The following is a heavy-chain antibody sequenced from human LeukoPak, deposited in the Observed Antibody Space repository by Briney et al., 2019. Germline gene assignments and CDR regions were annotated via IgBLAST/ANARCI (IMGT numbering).Heavy chain of an antibody. Sequence: PSETLSLTCAVYGGSFSDYYWSWIRQPPGKGLEWIGEINHSGSTNYNSSLKSRVTISVDTSKNQFSLKLSSVTAADTAVYYCKGPTGAAYYYMDVWGKGATVTVSS. D-gene: IGHD1-1*01. CDR2: INHSGST. J-gene: IGHJ6*03. V-gene: IGHV4-34*01. CDR3: KGPTGAAYYYMDV. CDR1: GGSFSDYY.